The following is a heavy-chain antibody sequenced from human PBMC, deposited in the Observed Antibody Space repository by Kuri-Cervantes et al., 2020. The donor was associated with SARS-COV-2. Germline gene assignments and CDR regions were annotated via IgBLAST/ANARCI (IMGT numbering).Heavy chain of an antibody. Sequence: SETLSLTCTVSGGSISSSSYYWGWIRQPPGKGLEWIGSIYYSGSTYYNPSLNSRVTISVDTSKNQFSLKLSSVTAADTAVYYCARLEIPLVAAAYAYWGQGTLVTVSS. CDR1: GGSISSSSYY. V-gene: IGHV4-39*01. D-gene: IGHD6-13*01. CDR3: ARLEIPLVAAAYAY. CDR2: IYYSGST. J-gene: IGHJ4*02.